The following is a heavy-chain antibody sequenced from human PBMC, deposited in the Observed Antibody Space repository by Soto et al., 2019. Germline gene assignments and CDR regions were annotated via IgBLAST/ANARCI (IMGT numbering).Heavy chain of an antibody. CDR1: GYTFTSYG. Sequence: ASVKVSCKASGYTFTSYGISWVRQAPGQGLEWMGWISAYNGNTNYAQKLQGRVTMTTDTSTSTAYMELRSLRSDDTAVYYCARFAPRAYYYGSGSSLFDYWGQGTLVTVSS. D-gene: IGHD3-10*01. CDR2: ISAYNGNT. CDR3: ARFAPRAYYYGSGSSLFDY. J-gene: IGHJ4*02. V-gene: IGHV1-18*01.